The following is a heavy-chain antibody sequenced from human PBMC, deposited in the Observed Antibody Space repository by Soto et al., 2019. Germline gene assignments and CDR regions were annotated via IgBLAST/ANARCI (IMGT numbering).Heavy chain of an antibody. Sequence: ASVKVSCKASGYTFTSYYMHWVRQAPGQGLEWMGIINPSGGSTSYAQKFQGRVTMTTDTSTSTAYMELRSLRSDDTAVYYCARSCSSTSCYIYYGMDVWGRGTTVTVSS. V-gene: IGHV1-46*01. D-gene: IGHD2-2*01. CDR1: GYTFTSYY. CDR2: INPSGGST. J-gene: IGHJ6*02. CDR3: ARSCSSTSCYIYYGMDV.